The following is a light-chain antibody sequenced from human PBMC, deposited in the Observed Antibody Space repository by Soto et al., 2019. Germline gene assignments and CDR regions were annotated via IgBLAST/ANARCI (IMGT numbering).Light chain of an antibody. Sequence: QSALTQPVSVSGSPGQSITISCSGTISDFVVYNYVSWYQQHPGKAPKLMLYGVSKRPSGVSNRFSGSKSGNTASLTISGLQAEDEADYYCSSHTLSRALQVFGTGTKLTVL. J-gene: IGLJ1*01. CDR3: SSHTLSRALQV. V-gene: IGLV2-14*01. CDR1: ISDFVVYNY. CDR2: GVS.